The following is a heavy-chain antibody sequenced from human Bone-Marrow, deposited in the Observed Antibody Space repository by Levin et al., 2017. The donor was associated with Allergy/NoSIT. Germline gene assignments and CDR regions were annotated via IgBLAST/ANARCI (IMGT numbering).Heavy chain of an antibody. J-gene: IGHJ5*02. Sequence: HGESLKISCAASGFSFSSFWMHWVRQVPGKGLVWVSRIKSDGSSTDYADSVKGRFTISRDNAKNTLYLQMNSLRVEDTAVYYCARGRGDAYGERGCWFDPWGQGTQVTVSS. CDR3: ARGRGDAYGERGCWFDP. V-gene: IGHV3-74*01. CDR2: IKSDGSST. CDR1: GFSFSSFW. D-gene: IGHD5-24*01.